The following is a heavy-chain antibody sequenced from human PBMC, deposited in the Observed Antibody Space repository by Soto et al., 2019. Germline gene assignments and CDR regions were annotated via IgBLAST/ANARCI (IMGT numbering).Heavy chain of an antibody. Sequence: QITLKESGPTLVKPTQTLTLTCTFSGFSLTTDRVGVGWIRQPPGEALEWLAVIYWDDSKTYRPSLESRLTITNDTSKNPVALTMTNIDSLDTATYYCAHAYGGRSLFWGQGTLVTVSS. V-gene: IGHV2-5*02. CDR1: GFSLTTDRVG. D-gene: IGHD1-26*01. CDR2: IYWDDSK. J-gene: IGHJ4*02. CDR3: AHAYGGRSLF.